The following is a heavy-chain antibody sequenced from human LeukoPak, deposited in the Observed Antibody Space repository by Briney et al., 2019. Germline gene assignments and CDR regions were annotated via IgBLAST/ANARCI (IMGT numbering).Heavy chain of an antibody. Sequence: SETLSLTCTVSGGSISSYYWSWIRQPAGKGLEWIGYIYYSGSTNYNPSLKSRVTISVDTSKNQFSLKLSSVTAADTAVYYCARERASSSGIDYWGQGTLVTVSS. CDR2: IYYSGST. CDR1: GGSISSYY. D-gene: IGHD6-19*01. V-gene: IGHV4-59*01. CDR3: ARERASSSGIDY. J-gene: IGHJ4*02.